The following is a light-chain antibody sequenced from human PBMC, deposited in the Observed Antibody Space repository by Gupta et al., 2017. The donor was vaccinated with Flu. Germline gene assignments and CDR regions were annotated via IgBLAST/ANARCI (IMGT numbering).Light chain of an antibody. CDR2: AAS. CDR3: QQEHHYPFT. Sequence: QLTQSPSSLSASVGDRVTITCRASQVIFSYLAWFQQKPGRAPKSLIYAASNLQGGIPSRFSGSGSGADFTLTISSLQPEDFATYYCQQEHHYPFTFGQGTPVEIK. CDR1: QVIFSY. J-gene: IGKJ5*01. V-gene: IGKV1-16*01.